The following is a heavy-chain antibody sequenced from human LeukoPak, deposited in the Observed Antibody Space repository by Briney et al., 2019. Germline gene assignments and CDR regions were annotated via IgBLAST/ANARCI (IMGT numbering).Heavy chain of an antibody. CDR1: GGSISSSTYD. V-gene: IGHV4-39*01. CDR2: FHYSGST. J-gene: IGHJ4*02. Sequence: SETLSLTGTVSGGSISSSTYDWGWIRQPPGKGLEWIGTFHYSGSTYYHPYLKSRVTISVDTSKNQFSLKLPSVTAADPAVYYCARSPGLYNYGFDYWGQGTLVTVSS. CDR3: ARSPGLYNYGFDY. D-gene: IGHD5-24*01.